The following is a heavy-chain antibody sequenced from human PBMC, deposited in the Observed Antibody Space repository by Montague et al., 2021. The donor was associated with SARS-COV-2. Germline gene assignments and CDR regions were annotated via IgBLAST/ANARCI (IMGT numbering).Heavy chain of an antibody. Sequence: TLSLTCTVSGGSISSGGYDWSWIRQHPGKGLEWIGYIYYSGSTYYNPSLKSRVTISVDTSKNQFSLKLSSVTAADTAVYYCARATPGYCSSTSCYAFDIWGQGTMVTVSS. CDR1: GGSISSGGYD. J-gene: IGHJ3*02. D-gene: IGHD2-2*01. CDR2: IYYSGST. CDR3: ARATPGYCSSTSCYAFDI. V-gene: IGHV4-31*03.